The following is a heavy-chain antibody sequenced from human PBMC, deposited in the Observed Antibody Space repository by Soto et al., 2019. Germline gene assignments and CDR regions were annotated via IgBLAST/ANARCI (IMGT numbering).Heavy chain of an antibody. CDR1: GFTFGNYN. V-gene: IGHV3-21*01. CDR2: ISTRSHYI. D-gene: IGHD3-9*01. CDR3: ARDSSTGYYLSDFDY. J-gene: IGHJ4*02. Sequence: PGGSLRLSCAASGFTFGNYNMNWVRQAPGKGLEWVASISTRSHYIYYADSLKGRFTISRDNAKNSVDLQISSLRAEDTAVYYCARDSSTGYYLSDFDYWGQGTLVTVSS.